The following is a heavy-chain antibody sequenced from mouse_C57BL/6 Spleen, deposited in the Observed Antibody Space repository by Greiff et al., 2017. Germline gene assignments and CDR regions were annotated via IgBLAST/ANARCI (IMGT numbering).Heavy chain of an antibody. CDR2: ISDGGSYT. Sequence: EVQLVESGGGLVKPGGSLKLSCAASGFTFSSYAMSWVRQTPEKRLEWVATISDGGSYTYYPDNVKGRFTISRDNAKNNLYLQMSHLKSEDTAMYYCARGIYYYGSSPLWYFDVWGTGTTVTVSS. J-gene: IGHJ1*03. CDR3: ARGIYYYGSSPLWYFDV. CDR1: GFTFSSYA. V-gene: IGHV5-4*01. D-gene: IGHD1-1*01.